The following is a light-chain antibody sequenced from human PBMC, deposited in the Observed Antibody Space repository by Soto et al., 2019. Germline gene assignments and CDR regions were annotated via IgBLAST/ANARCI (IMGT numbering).Light chain of an antibody. J-gene: IGKJ4*01. Sequence: DIELTQSPSSLSLSLGDRATLSCRASQSVGSYLAWYQQKPGQAPRLLIYDASSMATGIPARFSGSGSGTDFTLTISSLEPEDFAVYYCQQRSNWPPTFGRGTKVDIK. CDR2: DAS. CDR1: QSVGSY. CDR3: QQRSNWPPT. V-gene: IGKV3-11*01.